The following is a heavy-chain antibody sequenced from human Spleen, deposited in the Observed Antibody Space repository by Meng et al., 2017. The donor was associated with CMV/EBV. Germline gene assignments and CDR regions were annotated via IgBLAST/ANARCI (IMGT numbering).Heavy chain of an antibody. CDR3: ARPAGDYGDH. V-gene: IGHV5-51*01. Sequence: KIACKGSGYSITSDWNGGVGQMPGKGLEWMGISYPGDSETRYSPALQGQVTISADKSINTAYLQWSSLKAADTAIYYCARPAGDYGDHWGQGTLVTVSS. J-gene: IGHJ5*02. CDR2: SYPGDSET. D-gene: IGHD4-17*01. CDR1: GYSITSDW.